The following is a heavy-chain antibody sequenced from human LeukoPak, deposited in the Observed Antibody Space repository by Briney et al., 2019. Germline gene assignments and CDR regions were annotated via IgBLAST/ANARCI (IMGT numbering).Heavy chain of an antibody. Sequence: GGSLRLSCAASGFTFSSYAMHWVRQAPGKGLEWVAVISYDGSNKYYADSVKGRFTISRDNSKNTLYLQMNSLRAEDTAVYYCAREFRVGGRWGQGTLVTVSS. D-gene: IGHD3-10*01. CDR1: GFTFSSYA. CDR3: AREFRVGGR. J-gene: IGHJ4*02. CDR2: ISYDGSNK. V-gene: IGHV3-30-3*01.